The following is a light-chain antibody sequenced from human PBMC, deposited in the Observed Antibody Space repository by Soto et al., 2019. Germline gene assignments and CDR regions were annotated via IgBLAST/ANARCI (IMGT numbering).Light chain of an antibody. Sequence: QSVLTQPPSVSGAPGQRVTISCTGSSSNIGTGYDVHWYQQLPGRAPKLLISRDIQRPSGVPDRFSGSKSGSSASLAITGLQAEDEADYYCQSYDSSLSAVVFGGGTKVTVL. V-gene: IGLV1-40*02. CDR1: SSNIGTGYD. J-gene: IGLJ2*01. CDR3: QSYDSSLSAVV. CDR2: RDI.